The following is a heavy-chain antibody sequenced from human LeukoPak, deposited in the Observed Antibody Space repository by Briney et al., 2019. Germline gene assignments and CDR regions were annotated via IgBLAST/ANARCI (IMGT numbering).Heavy chain of an antibody. V-gene: IGHV1-18*01. D-gene: IGHD1-26*01. CDR1: GYTFTSYG. CDR2: ISAYNGNT. Sequence: ASVKVSCKASGYTFTSYGISWVRQAPGQGLEWMGWISAYNGNTNYAQKLQGRVTMTTDTSTSTAYMELRSLRSDDTAVYYCARGVGWELRGYYYYMDVWGKGTTVTVSS. J-gene: IGHJ6*03. CDR3: ARGVGWELRGYYYYMDV.